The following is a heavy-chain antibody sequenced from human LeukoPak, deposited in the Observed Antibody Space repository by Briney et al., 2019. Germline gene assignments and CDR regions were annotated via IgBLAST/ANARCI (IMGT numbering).Heavy chain of an antibody. CDR1: GFTFSSYE. Sequence: GGSLRLSCAASGFTFSSYEMNWVRQAPGKGLEWVSYISSSGSTIYYADSVKGRFTISRDNAKNSLYLQMNSLRAEDTADYYCAELGITMIGGVWGKGTTVTISS. CDR3: AELGITMIGGV. CDR2: ISSSGSTI. V-gene: IGHV3-48*03. D-gene: IGHD3-10*02. J-gene: IGHJ6*04.